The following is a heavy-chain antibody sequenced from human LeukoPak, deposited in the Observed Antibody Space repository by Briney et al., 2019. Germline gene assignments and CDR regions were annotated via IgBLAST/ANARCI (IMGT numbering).Heavy chain of an antibody. J-gene: IGHJ6*03. Sequence: SETLSLTRTVSGLSISSYYWSWLRQPPGKGLEWIGYIYYSGSTYYNPSLKSRVTISVDTSKNQFSLKLSSVTAADTAVYYCARDRAGIAAAWHDYYYMDVWGKGTTVTVSS. D-gene: IGHD6-13*01. V-gene: IGHV4-30-4*08. CDR2: IYYSGST. CDR3: ARDRAGIAAAWHDYYYMDV. CDR1: GLSISSYY.